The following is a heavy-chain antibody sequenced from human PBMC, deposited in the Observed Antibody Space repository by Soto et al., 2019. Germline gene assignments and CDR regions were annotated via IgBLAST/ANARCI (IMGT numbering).Heavy chain of an antibody. CDR3: ARFGYYHAMDV. Sequence: GGSLRLSCAASGFTFSIYWMTWVRQAPGKGLEWVANVKHDGSETYCVDSLKGRFTISRDNAKNSLYLQMNSLSAEDTAVYYCARFGYYHAMDVWSQGTTVTVSS. CDR1: GFTFSIYW. CDR2: VKHDGSET. V-gene: IGHV3-7*01. D-gene: IGHD3-10*01. J-gene: IGHJ6*02.